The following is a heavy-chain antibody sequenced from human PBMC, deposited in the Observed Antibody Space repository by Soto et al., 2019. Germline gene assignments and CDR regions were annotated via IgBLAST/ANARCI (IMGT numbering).Heavy chain of an antibody. CDR1: GYTFINYG. Sequence: QVQLVQSGAEVKKPGASVRVSCKTSGYTFINYGITWVRQAPGQGLEWMGWLSAYNGDTSSSEKLQDRFTMTTDTSTNTVYMDLRSLTSDDTAVYYCARRSAIVGGAEALDVWGQGTMVIVSS. V-gene: IGHV1-18*01. CDR2: LSAYNGDT. CDR3: ARRSAIVGGAEALDV. D-gene: IGHD1-26*01. J-gene: IGHJ3*01.